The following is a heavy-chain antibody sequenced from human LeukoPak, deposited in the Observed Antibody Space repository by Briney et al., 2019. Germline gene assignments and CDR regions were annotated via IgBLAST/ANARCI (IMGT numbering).Heavy chain of an antibody. J-gene: IGHJ3*02. Sequence: ASVKVSCKASGYTFTGYYMHWVRQAPGQGLEWMGWINPNSGGTNHAQKFQGRVTMTRDTSISTAYMELSRLRSDDTAVYYCARVNDFWSGHDAFDIWGQGTMVTVSS. CDR2: INPNSGGT. CDR1: GYTFTGYY. V-gene: IGHV1-2*02. D-gene: IGHD3-3*01. CDR3: ARVNDFWSGHDAFDI.